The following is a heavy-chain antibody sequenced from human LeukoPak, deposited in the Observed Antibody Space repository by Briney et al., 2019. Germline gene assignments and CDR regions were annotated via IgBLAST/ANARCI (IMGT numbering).Heavy chain of an antibody. J-gene: IGHJ6*03. CDR1: GFTFSSYE. CDR3: TREPTDSSSWSYYYYYYMDV. CDR2: IRSKAYGGTT. Sequence: GGSLRLSCAASGFTFSSYEMNWVRQAPGKGLEWVGFIRSKAYGGTTEYAASVKGRFTISRDDSKSIAYLQMNSLKTEDTAVYYCTREPTDSSSWSYYYYYYMDVWGKGTTVTVSS. D-gene: IGHD6-13*01. V-gene: IGHV3-49*04.